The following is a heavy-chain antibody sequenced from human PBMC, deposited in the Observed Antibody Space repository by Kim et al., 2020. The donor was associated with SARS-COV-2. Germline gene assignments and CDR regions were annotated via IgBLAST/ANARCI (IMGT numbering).Heavy chain of an antibody. D-gene: IGHD2-2*02. CDR3: ARDGPPVPAAIGNWFDP. V-gene: IGHV4-30-2*04. J-gene: IGHJ5*02. Sequence: LKSRVTIAVDTSKNQFSLRLSSVTAADTAVYYCARDGPPVPAAIGNWFDPWGQGTLVTVSS.